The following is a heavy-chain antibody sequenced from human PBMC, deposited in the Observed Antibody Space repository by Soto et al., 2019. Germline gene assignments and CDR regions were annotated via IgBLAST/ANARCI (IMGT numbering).Heavy chain of an antibody. CDR3: ARDRYSSGWSDAFDI. Sequence: ASVKVSCKASGYTFTSYGISWVRQAPGQGLEWMGWISAYNGNTNYAQKLQGRVTMTTDTSTSTAYMELRSLRSDDTAVYYCARDRYSSGWSDAFDIWGQGPMVTVSS. D-gene: IGHD6-19*01. CDR2: ISAYNGNT. V-gene: IGHV1-18*01. CDR1: GYTFTSYG. J-gene: IGHJ3*02.